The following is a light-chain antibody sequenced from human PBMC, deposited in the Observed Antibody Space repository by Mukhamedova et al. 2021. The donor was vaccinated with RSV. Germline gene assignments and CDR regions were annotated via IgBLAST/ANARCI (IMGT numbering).Light chain of an antibody. V-gene: IGKV3-20*01. J-gene: IGKJ5*01. CDR1: QSVSSSY. CDR2: GAS. CDR3: QKYGSSPSIT. Sequence: GERATLSCRASQSVSSSYLAWYQQKPGQAPRLLIYGASSRATGIPDRFSGSGSGTDFTLTISRLEPEDFAVYYCQKYGSSPSIT.